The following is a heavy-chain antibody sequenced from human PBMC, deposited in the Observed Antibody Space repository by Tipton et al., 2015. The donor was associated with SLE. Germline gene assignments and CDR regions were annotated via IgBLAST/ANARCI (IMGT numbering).Heavy chain of an antibody. Sequence: TLYLTCTVSGGSISSYYWSWIRQHPGKGLEWIGYIDYSGSTNYNPSLKSRVTISVDTSKNQLSLKLSSVTAADTAVYYCARVGGGCSGGSCYQWYFDYWGQGTLVTVSS. J-gene: IGHJ4*02. V-gene: IGHV4-59*01. CDR1: GGSISSYY. D-gene: IGHD2-15*01. CDR3: ARVGGGCSGGSCYQWYFDY. CDR2: IDYSGST.